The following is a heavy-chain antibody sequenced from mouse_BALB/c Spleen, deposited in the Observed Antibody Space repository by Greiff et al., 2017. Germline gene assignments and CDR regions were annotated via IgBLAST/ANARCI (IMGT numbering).Heavy chain of an antibody. CDR1: GYSITSGYY. V-gene: IGHV3-6*02. Sequence: EVQLQQSGPGLVKPSQSLSLTCSVTGYSITSGYYWNWIRQFPGNKLEWMGYISYDGCNNYNPYLKNRISITRDTSKNQFFLKLNSVNTEDTATYYCERDGLDYGSIYWYFDVWGAGTTVTVSA. J-gene: IGHJ1*01. CDR3: ERDGLDYGSIYWYFDV. D-gene: IGHD1-1*01. CDR2: ISYDGCN.